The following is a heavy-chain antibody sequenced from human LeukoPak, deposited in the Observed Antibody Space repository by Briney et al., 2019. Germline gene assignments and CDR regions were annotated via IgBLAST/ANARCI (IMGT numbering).Heavy chain of an antibody. CDR2: ISNDGSNK. V-gene: IGHV3-30-3*01. CDR1: GFTFSRYV. D-gene: IGHD3-10*01. Sequence: PGGSLRLSCAASGFTFSRYVLHWVRQAPGEGLEWVALISNDGSNKYYADCVKGRFTISRGNSKDTMYLQMNSLRAEDTAVYYCARDSLSYYYNSGSYYSDYWGQGTLVIVSS. J-gene: IGHJ4*02. CDR3: ARDSLSYYYNSGSYYSDY.